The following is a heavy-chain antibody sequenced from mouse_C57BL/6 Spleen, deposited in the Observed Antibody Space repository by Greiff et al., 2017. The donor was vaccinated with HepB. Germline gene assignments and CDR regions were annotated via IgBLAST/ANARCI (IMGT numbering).Heavy chain of an antibody. CDR2: ISYDGSN. D-gene: IGHD1-1*01. V-gene: IGHV3-6*01. CDR3: ARDKITTDENFDV. Sequence: EVKLQESGPGLVKPSQSLSLTCSVTGYSITSGYYWNWIRQFPGNKLEWMGYISYDGSNNYNPSLKNRISITRDTSKNQFFLKLNSVTTEDTATYYCARDKITTDENFDVWGTGTTVTVSS. J-gene: IGHJ1*03. CDR1: GYSITSGYY.